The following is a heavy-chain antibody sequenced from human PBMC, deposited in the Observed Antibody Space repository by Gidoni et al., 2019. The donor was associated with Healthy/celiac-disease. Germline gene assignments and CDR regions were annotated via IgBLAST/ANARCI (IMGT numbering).Heavy chain of an antibody. D-gene: IGHD5-18*01. CDR3: ARTYGYGFYFDY. J-gene: IGHJ4*02. V-gene: IGHV3-48*03. Sequence: EVQLVESGGGLVQPGGSLRLSCDASGFTFSSYEMNWVRQAPGKGLGWVSYISSSGSTIYYADSVKGRFTISRDNAKNSLYLQMNSLRAEDTAVYYCARTYGYGFYFDYWGQGTLVTVSS. CDR2: ISSSGSTI. CDR1: GFTFSSYE.